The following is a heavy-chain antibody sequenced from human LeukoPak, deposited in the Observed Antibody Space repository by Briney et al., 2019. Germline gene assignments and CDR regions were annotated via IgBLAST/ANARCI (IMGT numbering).Heavy chain of an antibody. V-gene: IGHV4-34*01. CDR1: GGSLSGHY. D-gene: IGHD4-17*01. CDR2: IHHDGRT. Sequence: SETLSLTCAVYGGSLSGHYWSWIRQSPGKGLGWIGDIHHDGRTKYSPSLKSRVSILLDTSKNEVSLGLTPVTAADTALYFCAREPVPQDYGDTVNAYDLWGQGTMVIVSS. J-gene: IGHJ3*01. CDR3: AREPVPQDYGDTVNAYDL.